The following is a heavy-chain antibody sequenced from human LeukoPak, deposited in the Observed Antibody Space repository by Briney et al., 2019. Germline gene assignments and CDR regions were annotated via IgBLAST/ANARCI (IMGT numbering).Heavy chain of an antibody. D-gene: IGHD1-1*01. CDR1: GGSITSGGYY. V-gene: IGHV4-31*03. J-gene: IGHJ5*02. CDR2: LHYSGNT. Sequence: SETLSLTCTVSGGSITSGGYYWSWIRQHPGKGLERIGNLHYSGNTYYNPSLKSRATISVDTSKNQFSLKLSSVTAADTAVYYCAREDGTTNNWFDPWGQGTLVTVSS. CDR3: AREDGTTNNWFDP.